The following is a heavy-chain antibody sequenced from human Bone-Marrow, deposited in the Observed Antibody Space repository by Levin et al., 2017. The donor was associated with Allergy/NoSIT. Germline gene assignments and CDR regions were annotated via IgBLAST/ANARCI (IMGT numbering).Heavy chain of an antibody. CDR2: INHSGST. CDR3: ARGVYGDDLFDY. CDR1: GGSFSGYY. J-gene: IGHJ4*02. D-gene: IGHD4-17*01. V-gene: IGHV4-34*01. Sequence: PSETLSLTCAVYGGSFSGYYWSWIRQPPGKGLEWIGEINHSGSTNYNPSLKSRVTISVDTSKNQFSLKLSSVTAADTAVYYCARGVYGDDLFDYWGQGTLVTVSS.